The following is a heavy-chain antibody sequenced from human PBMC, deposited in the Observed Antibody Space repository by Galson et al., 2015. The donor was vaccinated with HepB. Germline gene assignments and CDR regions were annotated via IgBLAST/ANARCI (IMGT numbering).Heavy chain of an antibody. CDR3: ARDKAYYDIWAPTPNFLY. CDR1: GDSVSSTSAA. Sequence: CAISGDSVSSTSAAWNWIRQSPSRGLEWLGRTYYRSKWYNDYAVSVKSRITINPDTSKNQFSLQLNSVTPEDTAVYYCARDKAYYDIWAPTPNFLYWGQGTLVTVSS. J-gene: IGHJ4*02. V-gene: IGHV6-1*01. CDR2: TYYRSKWYN. D-gene: IGHD3-9*01.